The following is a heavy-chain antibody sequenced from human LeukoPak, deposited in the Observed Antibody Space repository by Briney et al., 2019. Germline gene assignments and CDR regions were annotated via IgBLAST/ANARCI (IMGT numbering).Heavy chain of an antibody. D-gene: IGHD4-17*01. CDR2: IYYSGST. CDR3: ARGTTVTSTDVFDY. Sequence: SETLSLTCTVSGGSISSGDYYWSWIRQPPGKDLEWIGYIYYSGSTYYNPSLKSRVTISVDTSKNQFSLKLSSVTAADTAVYYCARGTTVTSTDVFDYWGQGTLVTVSS. J-gene: IGHJ4*02. V-gene: IGHV4-30-4*01. CDR1: GGSISSGDYY.